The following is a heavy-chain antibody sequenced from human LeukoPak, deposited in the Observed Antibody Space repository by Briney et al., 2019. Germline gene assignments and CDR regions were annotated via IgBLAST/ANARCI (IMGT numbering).Heavy chain of an antibody. CDR1: GYTFTGYY. CDR3: ARQSCSGGSCYPGWFDP. D-gene: IGHD2-15*01. CDR2: INPNSGGT. J-gene: IGHJ5*02. Sequence: ASVKVSCKASGYTFTGYYMHWVRQAPGQGLEWMGWINPNSGGTNYAQKFQGRVTMTRDTSISTAYMELSRLRSDDTAVYYCARQSCSGGSCYPGWFDPWGQGTLVTVSS. V-gene: IGHV1-2*02.